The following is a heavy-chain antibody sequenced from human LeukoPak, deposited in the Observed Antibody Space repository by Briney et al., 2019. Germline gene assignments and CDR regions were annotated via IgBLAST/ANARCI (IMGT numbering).Heavy chain of an antibody. CDR1: GVSFSSYY. CDR2: INHSGYT. Sequence: SETLSLTCAVFGVSFSSYYWSWIRQPPGKGLEWIGEINHSGYTSYNPSLKTRVTLSVDTSNHQFSLKLTSVTAADTAVYYCERCCLQRDGDNGGGDYWGQGTLVTVSS. J-gene: IGHJ4*02. V-gene: IGHV4-34*01. D-gene: IGHD4-17*01. CDR3: ERCCLQRDGDNGGGDY.